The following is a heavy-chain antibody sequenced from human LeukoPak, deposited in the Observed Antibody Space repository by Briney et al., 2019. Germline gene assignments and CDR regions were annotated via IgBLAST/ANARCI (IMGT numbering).Heavy chain of an antibody. Sequence: SETLSLTCAVYGGSFSGYYWSWIRQPPGKRLEWIGSIYYSGSTYYNPSLKSRVTISVDTSKNQFSLKLSSVTAADTAVYYCARHRGDYYDSLFSDYWGQGTLVTVSS. CDR3: ARHRGDYYDSLFSDY. CDR2: IYYSGST. V-gene: IGHV4-34*01. D-gene: IGHD3-22*01. CDR1: GGSFSGYY. J-gene: IGHJ4*02.